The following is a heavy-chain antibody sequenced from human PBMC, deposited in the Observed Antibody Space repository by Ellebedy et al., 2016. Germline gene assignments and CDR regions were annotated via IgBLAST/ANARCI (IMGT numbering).Heavy chain of an antibody. D-gene: IGHD3-22*01. CDR2: IYHSGST. V-gene: IGHV4-4*02. CDR1: GGSISSSNW. CDR3: ARHFVGDDSSGYYQSTWDY. J-gene: IGHJ4*02. Sequence: GSLRLXXAVSGGSISSSNWWSWVRQPPGKGLEWIGEIYHSGSTNYNPSLKSRVTISVDTSKNQFSLKLSSVTTADTAVYYCARHFVGDDSSGYYQSTWDYWGQGTLVTVSS.